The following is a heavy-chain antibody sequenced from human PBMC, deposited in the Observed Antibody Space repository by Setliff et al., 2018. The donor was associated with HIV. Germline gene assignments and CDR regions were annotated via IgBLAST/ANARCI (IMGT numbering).Heavy chain of an antibody. CDR3: ARSGGDCSGISCYSLWFDP. CDR1: GFTFDDYT. V-gene: IGHV3-43*01. Sequence: PGGSLRLSCAASGFTFDDYTMHWVRQAPGKAPEWVSLISWDGYNTYYADSVKGRFTISRDNSNNMLFLQMNSLRTEDTAVYYCARSGGDCSGISCYSLWFDPWGHGTLVTVS. D-gene: IGHD2-15*01. CDR2: ISWDGYNT. J-gene: IGHJ5*02.